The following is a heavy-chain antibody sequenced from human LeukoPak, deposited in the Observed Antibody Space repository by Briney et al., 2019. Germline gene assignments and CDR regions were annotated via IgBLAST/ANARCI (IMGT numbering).Heavy chain of an antibody. J-gene: IGHJ4*02. CDR1: GGSISSGGYY. CDR3: ARGPGGYYDYVWGSYRETDY. Sequence: PSETLSLTCTVSGGSISSGGYYWSWIRQHPGKGLEWIGYIYYSGSTYYNPSLKSRVTISVDTSKNQFSLKLSSVTAADTAVYYCARGPGGYYDYVWGSYRETDYWGQGTLVTVSP. D-gene: IGHD3-16*02. V-gene: IGHV4-31*03. CDR2: IYYSGST.